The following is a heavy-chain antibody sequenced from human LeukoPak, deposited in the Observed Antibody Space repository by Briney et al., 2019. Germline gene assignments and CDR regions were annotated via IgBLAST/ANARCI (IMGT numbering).Heavy chain of an antibody. J-gene: IGHJ6*03. CDR1: GFTFNNYN. Sequence: GRPLRLSCAASGFTFNNYNMNWVRQAPGKALEWVSSITSSGTYIFYADSVKGRFTISRDNAKNSLYLQMNSLGPEDTAVYYCARDPYSGNYGNYYYYYYMDVWGKGTTVTISS. D-gene: IGHD1-26*01. CDR2: ITSSGTYI. V-gene: IGHV3-21*01. CDR3: ARDPYSGNYGNYYYYYYMDV.